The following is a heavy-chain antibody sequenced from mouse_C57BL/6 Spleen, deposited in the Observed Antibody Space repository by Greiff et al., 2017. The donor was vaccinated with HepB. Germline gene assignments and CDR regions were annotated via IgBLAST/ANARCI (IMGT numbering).Heavy chain of an antibody. V-gene: IGHV5-4*01. CDR3: ARDTAPMDY. CDR2: ISDGGSYT. J-gene: IGHJ4*01. D-gene: IGHD1-2*01. Sequence: EVQGVESGGGLVKPGGSLKLSCAASGFTFSSYAMSWVRQTPEKRLEWVATISDGGSYTYYPDNVKGRFTISRDNAKNNLYLQMSHLKSEDTAMYYCARDTAPMDYWGQGTSVTVSS. CDR1: GFTFSSYA.